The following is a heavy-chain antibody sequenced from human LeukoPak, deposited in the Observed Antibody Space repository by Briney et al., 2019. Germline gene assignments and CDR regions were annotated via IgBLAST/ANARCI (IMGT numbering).Heavy chain of an antibody. CDR3: AKDRHSHTGLGAFAV. D-gene: IGHD2-8*02. J-gene: IGHJ3*01. CDR2: VDDTSGYI. V-gene: IGHV3-23*01. CDR1: GFTFSTYA. Sequence: GGSLRLSCAASGFTFSTYAMTWVRQAPGKGLEWVSSVDDTSGYIYYADPVRGRFTISRDNSRSTMYLQMNSLRAEDTALYYCAKDRHSHTGLGAFAVWGQGTMVTVSS.